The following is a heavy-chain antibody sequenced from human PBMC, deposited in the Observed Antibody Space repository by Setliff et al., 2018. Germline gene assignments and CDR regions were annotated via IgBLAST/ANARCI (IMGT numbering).Heavy chain of an antibody. J-gene: IGHJ4*02. CDR1: GYSISSGHY. V-gene: IGHV4-38-2*01. CDR2: MYPGRNT. CDR3: ARLSCSSNSCPFDY. D-gene: IGHD2-2*01. Sequence: SETLSLTCDVSGYSISSGHYWGWIRQPPGKGLEWIGSMYPGRNTYYNPSLKSRVTMSVATSKRQFSLKLNSVTAADTAVYYCARLSCSSNSCPFDYWVQGTLVTVSS.